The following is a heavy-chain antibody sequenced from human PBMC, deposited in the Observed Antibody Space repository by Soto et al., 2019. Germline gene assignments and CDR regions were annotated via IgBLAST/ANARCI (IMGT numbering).Heavy chain of an antibody. Sequence: GGSLRLSCTASGFTFDDYAMHWVRQAPGKGLEWVSGISWNSGSIGYADSVKGRFTISRDNAKNSLYLQMNSLRAEDTAVYYCAKGDYDSSGYSAWGQGTLVTVSS. D-gene: IGHD3-22*01. CDR2: ISWNSGSI. J-gene: IGHJ5*02. V-gene: IGHV3-9*01. CDR3: AKGDYDSSGYSA. CDR1: GFTFDDYA.